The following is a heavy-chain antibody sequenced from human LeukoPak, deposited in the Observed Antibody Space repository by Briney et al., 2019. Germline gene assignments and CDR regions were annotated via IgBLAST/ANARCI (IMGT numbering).Heavy chain of an antibody. Sequence: PAASVKVSCKASGYTFTSYYMHWVRQAPGQGLEWMGIINPSGGSTSYAQKFQGRVTITADESTSTAYMELSSLRSEDTAVYYCAREMGGSYNWFDPWGQGTLVTVSS. J-gene: IGHJ5*02. V-gene: IGHV1-46*01. CDR3: AREMGGSYNWFDP. CDR1: GYTFTSYY. D-gene: IGHD5-12*01. CDR2: INPSGGST.